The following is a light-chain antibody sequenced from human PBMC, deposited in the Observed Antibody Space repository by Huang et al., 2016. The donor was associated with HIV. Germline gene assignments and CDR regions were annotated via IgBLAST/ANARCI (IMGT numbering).Light chain of an antibody. CDR2: GAS. V-gene: IGKV3-15*01. CDR3: QQYNNWPPYT. J-gene: IGKJ2*01. CDR1: QPFSSN. Sequence: EIVMTQSPGPVSVSPGERATLSCRASQPFSSNLACYQQKPGQSPSLLSYGASTRATCIPARFSGSGSGTEFTLTISSLQSEDCGVYYGQQYNNWPPYTFGQGTKLEIK.